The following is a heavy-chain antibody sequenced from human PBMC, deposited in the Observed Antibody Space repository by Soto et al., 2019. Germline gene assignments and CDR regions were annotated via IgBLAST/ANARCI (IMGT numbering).Heavy chain of an antibody. D-gene: IGHD3-10*01. CDR3: ARDLRFRGFYGLDV. J-gene: IGHJ6*02. CDR1: GGSISSGGYY. CDR2: IYYSGST. V-gene: IGHV4-31*03. Sequence: QVQLQESGPGLVKPSQTLSLTCTVSGGSISSGGYYWSWIRQHPGKGLEWIGYIYYSGSTYYNPSLKSRVTISVDTSKNQFSLKLSSVTSADTAVYYCARDLRFRGFYGLDVWGQGTTVTVSS.